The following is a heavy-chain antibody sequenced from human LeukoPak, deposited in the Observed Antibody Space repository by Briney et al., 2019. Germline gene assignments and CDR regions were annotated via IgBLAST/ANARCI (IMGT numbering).Heavy chain of an antibody. V-gene: IGHV3-30*03. J-gene: IGHJ4*02. CDR2: ISYDGSNK. D-gene: IGHD6-19*01. CDR1: GFTFSSYG. Sequence: PGRSLRLSGAASGFTFSSYGMHWVRQGPGKGLEWVAVISYDGSNKYYADSVKGRFTISRDNSKNTLYVQMNSLRGEDTAVYYCARAGIAVDYRGFDYWGQGTLVTVSS. CDR3: ARAGIAVDYRGFDY.